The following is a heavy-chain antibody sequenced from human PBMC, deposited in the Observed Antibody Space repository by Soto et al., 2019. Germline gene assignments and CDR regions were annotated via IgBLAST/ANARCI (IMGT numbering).Heavy chain of an antibody. V-gene: IGHV5-51*03. CDR1: GYRFSTYW. CDR2: IYPGDSDT. CDR3: ARLGGIVDTGTWIQ. Sequence: PGESLKLSCKASGYRFSTYWIGWVRQRPGKGPEWMAIIYPGDSDTRENPSFQGQVTISADKSSNTVHLQWRSLKASDTAIYYCARLGGIVDTGTWIQWGQGTPVTVSS. J-gene: IGHJ4*02. D-gene: IGHD1-26*01.